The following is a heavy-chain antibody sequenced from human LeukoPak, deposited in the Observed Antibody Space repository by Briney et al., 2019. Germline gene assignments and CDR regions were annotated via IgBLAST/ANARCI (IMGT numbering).Heavy chain of an antibody. V-gene: IGHV4-4*02. D-gene: IGHD3-9*01. CDR2: IYHSGST. CDR3: ARAVGYYYIWPGYYNRGYFDY. Sequence: SETLSLTCAVSGGSISSSNWWSWVRQPPGKGLEWIGEIYHSGSTNYNPSLKSRVTISVDKSKNQFSLKLGSVTAADTAVVTLARAVGYYYIWPGYYNRGYFDYWGQGTLVTVSS. J-gene: IGHJ4*02. CDR1: GGSISSSNW.